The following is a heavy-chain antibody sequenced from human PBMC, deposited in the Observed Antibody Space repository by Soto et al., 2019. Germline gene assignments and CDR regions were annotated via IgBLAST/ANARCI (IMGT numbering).Heavy chain of an antibody. CDR1: GGSFNRHT. CDR3: ARGWGYDSTDYYYAY. Sequence: QVQLVQSGAEVRKPGSSVSVSCTASGGSFNRHTISWVRQAPGQGLEWMGGFIPIFGTANHAQKFQGRVTIIADESTSTVYMELSSLRSDDTAIYYCARGWGYDSTDYYYAYWGQGTLVIVSS. CDR2: FIPIFGTA. V-gene: IGHV1-69*01. J-gene: IGHJ4*02. D-gene: IGHD3-22*01.